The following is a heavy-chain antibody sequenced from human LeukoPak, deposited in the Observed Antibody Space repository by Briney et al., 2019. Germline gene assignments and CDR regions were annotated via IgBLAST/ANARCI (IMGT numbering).Heavy chain of an antibody. CDR2: YDGSIK. J-gene: IGHJ6*02. D-gene: IGHD2-15*01. V-gene: IGHV3-30*03. CDR3: ARYCSGGTCKLGXXXYGMDV. Sequence: YDGSIKYYADSVKGRFSISREKSKKKLYLQMNSMRAEDTAVFYCARYCSGGTCKLGXXXYGMDVWGQGTXXXVSS.